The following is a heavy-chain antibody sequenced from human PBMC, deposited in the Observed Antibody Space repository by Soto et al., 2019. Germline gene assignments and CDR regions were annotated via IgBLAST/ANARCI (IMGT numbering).Heavy chain of an antibody. Sequence: EVQMVESGGGLVHPGGSLRLSCAASGFTISGYWMHWVRQAPGKGLVWVSRINTDATRISHADSVKGRFTISRDNAKNTLYLQMNSLRLEDTAVYYCTRDHLFPDHHWGQGTLVTVSS. CDR3: TRDHLFPDHH. V-gene: IGHV3-74*01. CDR2: INTDATRI. CDR1: GFTISGYW. D-gene: IGHD2-21*01. J-gene: IGHJ1*01.